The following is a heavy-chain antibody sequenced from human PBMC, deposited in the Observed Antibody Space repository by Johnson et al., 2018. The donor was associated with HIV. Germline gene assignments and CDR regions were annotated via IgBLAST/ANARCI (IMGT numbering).Heavy chain of an antibody. CDR3: AKDSRYYYDSSGYGSDAFDI. J-gene: IGHJ3*02. Sequence: QMLLVESGGGVVQPGRSLRLSCAASGFTFSSYGMHWVRQAPGKGLEWVAVISYDGSNKYYADSVKGRFTISRDNSKNTLYLQMGSLRAEDMAVYYCAKDSRYYYDSSGYGSDAFDIWGQGTMVTVSS. CDR1: GFTFSSYG. D-gene: IGHD3-22*01. CDR2: ISYDGSNK. V-gene: IGHV3-30*18.